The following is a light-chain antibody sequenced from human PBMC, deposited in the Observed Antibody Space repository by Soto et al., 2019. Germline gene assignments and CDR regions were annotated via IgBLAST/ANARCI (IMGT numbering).Light chain of an antibody. J-gene: IGLJ2*01. V-gene: IGLV3-21*04. CDR2: YDS. Sequence: SYELTQPPSVSVAPGKTARITCGGNNIGSKSVHWYQQKPGQAPVLVIYYDSDRPSGIPERFSGSNSGNTAPLTISRVEAGDEADYYCQVWDSSSDHPRVVFGGGTKLTVL. CDR3: QVWDSSSDHPRVV. CDR1: NIGSKS.